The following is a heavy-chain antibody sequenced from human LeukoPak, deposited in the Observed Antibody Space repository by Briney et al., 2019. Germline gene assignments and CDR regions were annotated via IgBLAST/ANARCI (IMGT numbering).Heavy chain of an antibody. CDR3: ARAVSGRFDY. CDR2: IYYSGST. V-gene: IGHV4-59*08. Sequence: PSETLSLTCTVSGGSMSPYHWGWIRQPPGKGLEWTGYIYYSGSTNYNPSLNSRVTISVDTSKNQFSRRLSSVTAADTAIYYCARAVSGRFDYWGQGTLVTVSS. J-gene: IGHJ4*02. D-gene: IGHD6-19*01. CDR1: GGSMSPYH.